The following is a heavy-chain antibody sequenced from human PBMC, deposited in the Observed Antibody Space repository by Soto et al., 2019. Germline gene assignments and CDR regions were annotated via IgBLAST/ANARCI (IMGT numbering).Heavy chain of an antibody. D-gene: IGHD6-6*01. CDR2: INPSGGST. CDR3: ARDVGMASRPYLDH. CDR1: GYTFTTYY. V-gene: IGHV1-46*01. J-gene: IGHJ4*02. Sequence: ASVKVSCKASGYTFTTYYMYWVRQAPGQGREWMGIINPSGGSTSFAQKFQGRVTMTRDTSTSTVYMELISLTSEDTAVYYCARDVGMASRPYLDHWGQGXLVTVSS.